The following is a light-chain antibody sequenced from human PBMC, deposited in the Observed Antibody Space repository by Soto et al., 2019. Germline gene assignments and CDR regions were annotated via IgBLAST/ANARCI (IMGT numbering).Light chain of an antibody. CDR2: GAS. V-gene: IGKV3-15*01. CDR1: QSVSSN. Sequence: EKVMTQSPATLSVSPGERATLSCRASQSVSSNLAWYQQKPGQAPRLLIYGASTRATGIPARFSGSGSGTEFTLTISSLQSEDFAVYYCQQYGYLGTFGQGTKVEFK. CDR3: QQYGYLGT. J-gene: IGKJ1*01.